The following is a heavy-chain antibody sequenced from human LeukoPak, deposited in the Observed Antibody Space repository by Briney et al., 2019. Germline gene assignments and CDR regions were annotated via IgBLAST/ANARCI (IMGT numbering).Heavy chain of an antibody. J-gene: IGHJ3*02. CDR2: ISSSSRTI. V-gene: IGHV3-48*01. CDR3: AREDFGDYSNAFDI. Sequence: GGSLRLSCAASGFTFSSYSMNWVRQAPGKGLEWVSYISSSSRTIYYADSVKGRFTISRDNAKNSLYLQMNSLRAEDTAVYYCAREDFGDYSNAFDIWGQGTMVTVSS. CDR1: GFTFSSYS. D-gene: IGHD4-17*01.